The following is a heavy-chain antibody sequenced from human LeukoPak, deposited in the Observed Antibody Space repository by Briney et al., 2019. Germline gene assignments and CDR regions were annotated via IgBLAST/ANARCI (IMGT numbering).Heavy chain of an antibody. J-gene: IGHJ4*02. CDR2: ISYDGSNK. CDR1: GFTFSSYA. D-gene: IGHD3/OR15-3a*01. CDR3: ARDYVAGLGGFVY. Sequence: GGSLRLSCAASGFTFSSYAMHWVRQAPGKGLEWVAVISYDGSNKYYADSVKGRFTISRDNSKNTLYLQMNSLRAEDTAVYYCARDYVAGLGGFVYWGQGTLVTVSS. V-gene: IGHV3-30-3*01.